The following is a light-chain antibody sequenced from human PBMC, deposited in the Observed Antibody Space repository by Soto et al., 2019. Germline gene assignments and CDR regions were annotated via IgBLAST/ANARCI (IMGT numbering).Light chain of an antibody. J-gene: IGKJ3*01. CDR1: QSVSSD. CDR3: QQHNDRPPIT. CDR2: GAS. V-gene: IGKV3-15*01. Sequence: EVVMTQSPATLSLSPGERATLSCRASQSVSSDLAWYQQKPGQAPRLLIYGASTRATDIPARFSRGGSETESAHTNSSLQSEDCAIHYYQQHNDRPPITFGPGTRVDF.